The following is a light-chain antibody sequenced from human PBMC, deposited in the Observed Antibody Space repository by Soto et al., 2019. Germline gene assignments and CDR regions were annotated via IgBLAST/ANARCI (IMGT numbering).Light chain of an antibody. Sequence: QSVLTQPASVSGSPGQSITISCTGTSSDVGGYNYVFWYQQHPGKAPKLMIYDVSNRPSGVSNRFSGSKSGNTASLTISGLQAEDEADYYCNSYTSSSTEVFGGGTKVTVL. J-gene: IGLJ2*01. CDR1: SSDVGGYNY. CDR2: DVS. V-gene: IGLV2-14*01. CDR3: NSYTSSSTEV.